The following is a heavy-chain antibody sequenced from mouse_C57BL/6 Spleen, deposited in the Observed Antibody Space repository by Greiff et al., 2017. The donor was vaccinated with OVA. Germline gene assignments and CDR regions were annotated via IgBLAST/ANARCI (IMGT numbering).Heavy chain of an antibody. CDR3: ARCSSYLDY. D-gene: IGHD1-1*01. Sequence: VKLVESGAELVRPGTSVKMSCKASGYTFTNYWIGWAKQRPGHGLEWIGDIYPGGGYTNYNEKFKGKATLTADKSSSTAYMQFSSLTSEDSAIYYCARCSSYLDYWGQGTTLTVSS. CDR1: GYTFTNYW. CDR2: IYPGGGYT. J-gene: IGHJ2*01. V-gene: IGHV1-63*01.